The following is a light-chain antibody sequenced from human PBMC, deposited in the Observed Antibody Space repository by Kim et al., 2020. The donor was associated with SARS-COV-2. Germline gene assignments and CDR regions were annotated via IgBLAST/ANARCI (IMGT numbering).Light chain of an antibody. V-gene: IGLV1-44*01. CDR2: SNN. J-gene: IGLJ2*01. CDR1: SPNTGSNT. CDR3: AAWDDSLNGPV. Sequence: GQRVTISSSGRSPNTGSNTVNWYQQLPGTAPKLRIYSNNQRPSGVPDRFSGSKSGTAASLAISGLQSEDEADYYCAAWDDSLNGPVFGGGTQLTVL.